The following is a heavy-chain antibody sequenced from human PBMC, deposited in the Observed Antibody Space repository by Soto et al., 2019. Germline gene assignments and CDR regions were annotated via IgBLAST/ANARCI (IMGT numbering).Heavy chain of an antibody. D-gene: IGHD2-15*01. CDR3: ARDFKVLAGVDYYYGMDV. Sequence: QVQLQESGPGLVKPSETLSLTCTVSGGSISSYYWSWIRQPAGKGLEWIGRIYTSGSTNYNPSLKSRVTMSVDTSKNQFSLKLSSVTAADTAVYYCARDFKVLAGVDYYYGMDVWGQGTTVTVSS. V-gene: IGHV4-4*07. CDR1: GGSISSYY. CDR2: IYTSGST. J-gene: IGHJ6*02.